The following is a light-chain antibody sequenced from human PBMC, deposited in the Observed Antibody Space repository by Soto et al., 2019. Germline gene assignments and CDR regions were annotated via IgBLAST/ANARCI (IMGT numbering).Light chain of an antibody. Sequence: VLSQSPGSLPLSRGETATLSCRASPIVPSSYFAWYQQKSRQPPRLLISCTSNRATGIPDRFSGSGYGRDFTFTISRLEPEDFAVYFCQQFGNSPWTFGQETKVDIK. CDR1: PIVPSSY. CDR3: QQFGNSPWT. CDR2: CTS. V-gene: IGKV3-20*01. J-gene: IGKJ1*01.